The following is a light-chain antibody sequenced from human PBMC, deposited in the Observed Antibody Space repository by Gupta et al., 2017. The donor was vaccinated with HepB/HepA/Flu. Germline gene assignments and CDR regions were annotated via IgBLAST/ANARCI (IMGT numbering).Light chain of an antibody. J-gene: IGKJ4*01. CDR1: QGINSY. V-gene: IGKV1-16*02. CDR3: QQYNSFPLT. CDR2: AAS. Sequence: DIQMRQVAASPAGSVGDTVTITCRASQGINSYLAWFQQKPGEAPKSLIHAASSLQRGVPSKFSGSGSGTDFTLTISGLQPEDFATYYCQQYNSFPLTLDGGTKVEI.